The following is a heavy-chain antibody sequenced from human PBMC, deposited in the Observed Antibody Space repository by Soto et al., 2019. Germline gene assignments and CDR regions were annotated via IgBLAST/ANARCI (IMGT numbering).Heavy chain of an antibody. J-gene: IGHJ6*02. CDR3: ATIFWSGYSSAMDV. Sequence: EVQLLESGGGLVQPGGSLRLSCAASGFTFSSYAMSWVRQAPGKGLEWVSAISGSGGSTYYADSVKGRFTISRDNSKNTLYLQMNSLRAEDTAVYYCATIFWSGYSSAMDVWGQGTTVTVSS. V-gene: IGHV3-23*01. CDR2: ISGSGGST. D-gene: IGHD3-3*01. CDR1: GFTFSSYA.